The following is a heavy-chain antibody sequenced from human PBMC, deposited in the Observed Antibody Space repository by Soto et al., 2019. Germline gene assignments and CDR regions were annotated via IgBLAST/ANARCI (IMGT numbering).Heavy chain of an antibody. CDR3: AKDPLVVVPAAIFDY. D-gene: IGHD2-2*01. CDR1: GFTFSSYA. Sequence: GGSLRLSCAASGFTFSSYAMSWVRQAPGKGLEWVSAISGSGGSTYYADSVKGRFTISRDNSKNTLYLQMNSLRAEDTAVYYCAKDPLVVVPAAIFDYWGQGTLVTAPQ. J-gene: IGHJ4*02. V-gene: IGHV3-23*01. CDR2: ISGSGGST.